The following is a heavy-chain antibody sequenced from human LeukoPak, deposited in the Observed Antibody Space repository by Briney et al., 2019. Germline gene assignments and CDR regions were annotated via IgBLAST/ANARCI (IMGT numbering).Heavy chain of an antibody. CDR1: GFTFSSYG. CDR3: ARDRREWWYHSHYGMDV. D-gene: IGHD2-15*01. CDR2: IWYDGSNK. V-gene: IGHV3-33*01. Sequence: RSLRLSCAASGFTFSSYGMHWVRQAPGKGLEWVAVIWYDGSNKYYADSVKGRFTISRDNSKNTLYLQMNSLRAEDTAVYYCARDRREWWYHSHYGMDVWGKGTTVTVSS. J-gene: IGHJ6*04.